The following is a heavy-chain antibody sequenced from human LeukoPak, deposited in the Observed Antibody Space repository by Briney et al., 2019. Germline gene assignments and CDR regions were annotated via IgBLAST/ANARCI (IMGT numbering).Heavy chain of an antibody. Sequence: GGSLRLSCAASRFTFSIYAMSWVRQAPGKGLEWVSSITSAGGTTWYAGSVKGRFTISRDNSKNTVYLQMNSLRVEDTAVYYCAKDRPNYYGTDGHYYRRDGDSWGQGTLVTVSS. V-gene: IGHV3-23*01. D-gene: IGHD3-10*01. CDR1: RFTFSIYA. CDR3: AKDRPNYYGTDGHYYRRDGDS. CDR2: ITSAGGTT. J-gene: IGHJ5*01.